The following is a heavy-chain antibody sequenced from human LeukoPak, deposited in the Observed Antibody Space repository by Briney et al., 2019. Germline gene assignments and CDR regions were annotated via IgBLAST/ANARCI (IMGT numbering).Heavy chain of an antibody. CDR2: ISSSSTI. CDR3: ARDSLLAVAACDY. Sequence: HPGGSLRLSCAASGFTFSSYSMNWVRQAPGKGLEWVSYISSSSTIYYADSVKGRFTISRDNAKNSLYLQMNSLRAEDTAVYYCARDSLLAVAACDYWGQGTLVTVSS. J-gene: IGHJ4*02. D-gene: IGHD6-19*01. CDR1: GFTFSSYS. V-gene: IGHV3-48*04.